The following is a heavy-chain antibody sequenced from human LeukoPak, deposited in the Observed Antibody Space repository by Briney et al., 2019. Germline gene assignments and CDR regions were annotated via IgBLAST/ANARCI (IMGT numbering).Heavy chain of an antibody. CDR1: GGSISSGSYR. Sequence: PSQTLSLTCAVSGGSISSGSYRWSWIRQPAGKGLEWIGRIYTSGSTSYKSSPKSRVTMSVDTSKNQFSLKLSSVTAADTAVYYCARVVSGGHPRYYYYYMDVWGKGTTVTVSS. CDR2: IYTSGST. J-gene: IGHJ6*03. D-gene: IGHD6-19*01. CDR3: ARVVSGGHPRYYYYYMDV. V-gene: IGHV4-61*02.